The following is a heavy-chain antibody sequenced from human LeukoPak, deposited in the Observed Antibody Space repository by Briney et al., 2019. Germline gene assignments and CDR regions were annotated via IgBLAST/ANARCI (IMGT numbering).Heavy chain of an antibody. Sequence: PSETLSLTCAVYGGSFSGYYWSWTRQPPGKGLEWIGEINHSGSTNYNPSLKSRVTISVDTSKNQFSLKLSSVTAADTAVYYCARSPPSRGTYSSSRSRVQAFDIWGQGTMVTVSS. V-gene: IGHV4-34*01. CDR3: ARSPPSRGTYSSSRSRVQAFDI. CDR2: INHSGST. CDR1: GGSFSGYY. D-gene: IGHD6-13*01. J-gene: IGHJ3*02.